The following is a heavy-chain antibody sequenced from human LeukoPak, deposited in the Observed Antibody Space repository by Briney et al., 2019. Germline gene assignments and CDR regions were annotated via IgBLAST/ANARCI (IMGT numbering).Heavy chain of an antibody. Sequence: GGSLSLSCAPSGFTFSSYAMHWVRQAPGKGLEWVAVISYDGSNKYYADSVKGRSTISRATSKNPLYLQMHSLRADDTAAYYCARESDDFWSGYYNGPFDYWGQGTLVTVSS. CDR1: GFTFSSYA. J-gene: IGHJ4*02. V-gene: IGHV3-30-3*01. CDR3: ARESDDFWSGYYNGPFDY. D-gene: IGHD3-3*01. CDR2: ISYDGSNK.